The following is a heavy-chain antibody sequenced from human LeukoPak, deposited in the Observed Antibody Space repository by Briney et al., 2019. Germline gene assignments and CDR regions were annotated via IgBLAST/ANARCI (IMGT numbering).Heavy chain of an antibody. J-gene: IGHJ4*02. CDR2: IYHSGST. CDR3: ARGYSGYGGFDY. D-gene: IGHD5-12*01. Sequence: PPETLSLTCAVSGYSISSGYYWGWVRQPPGQGLEWIGSIYHSGSTYYNPSLNRRVTISVDTSKNQFPLQLGSVTAAGPAAYYCARGYSGYGGFDYWGQGTLVTVSS. V-gene: IGHV4-38-2*01. CDR1: GYSISSGYY.